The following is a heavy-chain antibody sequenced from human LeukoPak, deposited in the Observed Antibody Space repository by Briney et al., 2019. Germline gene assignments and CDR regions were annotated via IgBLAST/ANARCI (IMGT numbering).Heavy chain of an antibody. D-gene: IGHD5-18*01. CDR1: GYTFTSYD. CDR2: MNPNSGNT. CDR3: ARGPRRGYSYVQDFDY. V-gene: IGHV1-8*01. J-gene: IGHJ4*02. Sequence: ASVKVSCKAFGYTFTSYDINWVRQATGQGLEWMGSMNPNSGNTGYAQKFQGRVTMTRNTSISTAYMELSSLRSEDTAVYYCARGPRRGYSYVQDFDYWGQGTLVTVSS.